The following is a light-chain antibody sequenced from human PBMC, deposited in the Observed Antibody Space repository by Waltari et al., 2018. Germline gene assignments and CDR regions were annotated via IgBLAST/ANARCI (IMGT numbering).Light chain of an antibody. CDR3: QQYNIYSPQA. CDR1: QTIDNY. CDR2: DAS. V-gene: IGKV1-5*01. J-gene: IGKJ1*01. Sequence: DIQMTHAPSTLSSSVGDRVTITCRAMQTIDNYLAWYQQKPGEAPKVMIYDASTLETGVPSRFSGSGFGTDFSLTISSLQPDDFATYWCQQYNIYSPQAFGQGTKVEVK.